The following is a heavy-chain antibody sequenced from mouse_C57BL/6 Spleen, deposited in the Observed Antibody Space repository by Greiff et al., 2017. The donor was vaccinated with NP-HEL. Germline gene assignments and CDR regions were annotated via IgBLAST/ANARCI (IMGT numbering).Heavy chain of an antibody. V-gene: IGHV5-17*01. CDR2: ISSGSSTI. J-gene: IGHJ4*01. CDR1: GFTFSDYG. CDR3: ARGRDGYAMDY. Sequence: EVKLVESGGGLVKPGGSLKLSCAASGFTFSDYGMHWVRQAPEKGLEWVAYISSGSSTIYYADTVKGRFTISRDNAKNTLFLQMTSLRSEDTAMYYCARGRDGYAMDYWGQGTSVTVSS.